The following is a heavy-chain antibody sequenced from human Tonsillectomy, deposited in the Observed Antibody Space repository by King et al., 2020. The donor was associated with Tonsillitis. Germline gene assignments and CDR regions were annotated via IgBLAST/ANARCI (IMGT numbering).Heavy chain of an antibody. J-gene: IGHJ5*02. CDR3: ARAWNRMAWFDH. CDR1: GDSITSSY. CDR2: MYVSGSP. Sequence: VPLKESGPGLVKPSETLSLTCTVSGDSITSSYWSWIRQPAGRGLEWIGRMYVSGSPYYRPSLKSRVTMSLDTSKNQFSLKLTSVTAADTAVYYCARAWNRMAWFDHWGQGTLVTVSS. D-gene: IGHD1-1*01. V-gene: IGHV4-4*07.